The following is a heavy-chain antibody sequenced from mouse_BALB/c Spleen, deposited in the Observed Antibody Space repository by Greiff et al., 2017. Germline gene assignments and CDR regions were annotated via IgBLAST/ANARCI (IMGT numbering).Heavy chain of an antibody. Sequence: VQLQQSGPELVKPGASVSISCKASGYSFTGYNMNWVKQCNGKSLEWIGNIYPYYGGTSYNQKFKGMATLTVDKSSSTDYMQLKSLTSEDSAVYYCARVKCGGDYAMDYWGQGTSVTVSA. CDR2: IYPYYGGT. CDR1: GYSFTGYN. D-gene: IGHD1-3*01. CDR3: ARVKCGGDYAMDY. V-gene: IGHV1-39*01. J-gene: IGHJ4*01.